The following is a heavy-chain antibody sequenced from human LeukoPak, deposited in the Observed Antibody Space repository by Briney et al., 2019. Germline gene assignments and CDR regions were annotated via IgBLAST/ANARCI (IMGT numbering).Heavy chain of an antibody. CDR3: ARAAAVVVPAARGGYFDY. Sequence: SEALSLTCAVSGGSISSGSYYWSWIRQPAGKGLEWIERIYTSGSTNYNPSLKSRVTISVDASKNQFSLKLSSVTAADTAVYYCARAAAVVVPAARGGYFDYWGQGTLVTVSS. CDR2: IYTSGST. J-gene: IGHJ4*02. D-gene: IGHD2-2*01. CDR1: GGSISSGSYY. V-gene: IGHV4-61*02.